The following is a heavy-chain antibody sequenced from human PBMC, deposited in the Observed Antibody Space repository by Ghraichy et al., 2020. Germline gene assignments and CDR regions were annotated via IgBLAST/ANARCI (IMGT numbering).Heavy chain of an antibody. CDR3: ARSGLGVVISRYYDYALDV. Sequence: GGSLRLSCAASGFTFTNYWMSWVRQAPGKGLEWVANIKKDGSEKYYVDSVKGRFTISRDYAKNSLYLQMSSLREEDTAVYYCARSGLGVVISRYYDYALDVWGQGTTVTVSS. CDR1: GFTFTNYW. CDR2: IKKDGSEK. V-gene: IGHV3-7*03. D-gene: IGHD3-3*01. J-gene: IGHJ6*02.